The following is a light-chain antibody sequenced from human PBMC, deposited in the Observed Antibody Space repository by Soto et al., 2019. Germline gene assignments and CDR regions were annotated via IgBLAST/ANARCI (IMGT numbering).Light chain of an antibody. V-gene: IGKV1-39*01. J-gene: IGKJ5*01. CDR1: QSISTY. CDR3: QQGYSTPRS. Sequence: DIQMTQSPSSLSASVGDRVTITCRASQSISTYLNWYQQRPGKAPNLLIYTASSLQSGVPSRFSGSGSGTAFTLTVSILQPEDFATYYCQQGYSTPRSFSQGTRLEIK. CDR2: TAS.